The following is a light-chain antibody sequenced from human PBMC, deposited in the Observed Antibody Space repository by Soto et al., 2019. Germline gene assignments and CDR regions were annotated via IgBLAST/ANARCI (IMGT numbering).Light chain of an antibody. V-gene: IGKV3-15*01. CDR1: QSISDN. J-gene: IGKJ4*01. CDR3: QQYKDFPLT. Sequence: IVMTQSPATLSLSPGERATLSCRASQSISDNLAWYQQKVGQAPRLLIYGASTRATAIPARFSGSGSGTEFTLIISTLQSEDFAVYYCQQYKDFPLTFGGGTKVEIK. CDR2: GAS.